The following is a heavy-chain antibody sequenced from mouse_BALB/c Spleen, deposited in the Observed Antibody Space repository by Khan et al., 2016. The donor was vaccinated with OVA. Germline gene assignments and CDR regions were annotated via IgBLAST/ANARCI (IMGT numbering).Heavy chain of an antibody. D-gene: IGHD2-12*01. J-gene: IGHJ4*01. CDR3: GSSSEEDAMDY. Sequence: VQLQQSGAELVRPGALVKLSCKASAFNIKDYYIHWVKQRPEQGLEWIGWIDPENGNTIYDPKFQGKASITLDTSSNTAYLQLSGLTSEDTAVYYCGSSSEEDAMDYWGQGTSVIVSS. CDR2: IDPENGNT. V-gene: IGHV14-1*02. CDR1: AFNIKDYY.